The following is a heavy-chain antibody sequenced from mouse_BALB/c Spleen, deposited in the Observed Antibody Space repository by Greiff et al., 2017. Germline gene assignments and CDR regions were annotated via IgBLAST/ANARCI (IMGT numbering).Heavy chain of an antibody. D-gene: IGHD1-1*01. Sequence: VQLKESGAELAKPGASVKMSCKASGYTFTSYWMHWVKQRPGQGLEWIGYINPSTGYTEYNQKFKDKATLTADKSSSTAYMQLSSLTSEDSAVYYCARYYGSSYFDYWGQGTTLTVSS. J-gene: IGHJ2*01. CDR3: ARYYGSSYFDY. CDR2: INPSTGYT. CDR1: GYTFTSYW. V-gene: IGHV1-7*01.